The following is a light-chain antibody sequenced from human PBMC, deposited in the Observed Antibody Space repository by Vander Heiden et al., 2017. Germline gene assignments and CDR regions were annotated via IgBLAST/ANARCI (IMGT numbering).Light chain of an antibody. CDR1: SRDVGGYNH. V-gene: IGLV2-14*03. CDR3: NSYTSSSNLDV. Sequence: SALTQPASVSGSPGQSIPLPCPGTSRDVGGYNHVSWYHPHAGKAPKLMIYDVSNRPSGVANRFSASKSGNTASVTISGLQAEDEGDYYCNSYTSSSNLDVFGTGTKVTVL. CDR2: DVS. J-gene: IGLJ1*01.